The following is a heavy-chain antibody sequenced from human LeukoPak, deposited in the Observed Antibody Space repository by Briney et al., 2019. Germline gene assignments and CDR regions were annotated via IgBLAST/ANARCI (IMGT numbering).Heavy chain of an antibody. CDR3: ARGMPGGDDSSGSYGR. J-gene: IGHJ4*02. D-gene: IGHD3-22*01. CDR2: IGTAGDT. Sequence: GGSLRLSCAASGFTFSSYDMHWVCQATGKGLEWVSAIGTAGDTYYPGSVKGRFTISRENAKNSLYLQMNSLRAGDTAVYYCARGMPGGDDSSGSYGRWGQGTLVTVYS. CDR1: GFTFSSYD. V-gene: IGHV3-13*01.